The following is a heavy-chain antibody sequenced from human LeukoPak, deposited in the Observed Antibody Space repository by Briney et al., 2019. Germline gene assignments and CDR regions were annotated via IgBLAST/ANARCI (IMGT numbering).Heavy chain of an antibody. CDR2: INGDGTIT. D-gene: IGHD2-15*01. J-gene: IGHJ4*02. CDR1: GFTFSNYW. Sequence: PGGSLRLSCAASGFTFSNYWMHWVRQAPGKGLVWVSSINGDGTITGNADSVKGRFTISRDNPTNTLSLQMNSLRAEDTAVYYCAKKAGPYCSGGSCYSLDHWGQGTLVTVSS. CDR3: AKKAGPYCSGGSCYSLDH. V-gene: IGHV3-74*01.